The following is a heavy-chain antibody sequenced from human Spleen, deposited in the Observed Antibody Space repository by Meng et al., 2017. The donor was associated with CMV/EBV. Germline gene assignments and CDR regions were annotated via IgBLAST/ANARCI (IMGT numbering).Heavy chain of an antibody. CDR2: INHSGST. V-gene: IGHV4-34*01. Sequence: TCAGYGGSFSGYYWSWIRQPPGKGLEWIGEINHSGSTNYNPSLKSRVTISVDTSKNQFSLKLSSVTAADTAVYYCARGFRYLEALDIWGQGTMVTVSS. J-gene: IGHJ3*02. D-gene: IGHD3-16*02. CDR3: ARGFRYLEALDI. CDR1: GGSFSGYY.